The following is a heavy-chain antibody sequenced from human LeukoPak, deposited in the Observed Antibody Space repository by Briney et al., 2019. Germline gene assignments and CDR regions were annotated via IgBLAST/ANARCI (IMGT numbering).Heavy chain of an antibody. J-gene: IGHJ4*02. CDR3: ARDTYDSSGYYWALTLDY. V-gene: IGHV1-3*01. D-gene: IGHD3-22*01. CDR2: INAGNGNT. Sequence: ASVKVSCKASGYTFTSYAMHWVRQAPGQRLEWMGWINAGNGNTKYSQKFQGRVTITRDTSASTAYMELSSLRSEDTAVYYCARDTYDSSGYYWALTLDYWGQGTLVTVSS. CDR1: GYTFTSYA.